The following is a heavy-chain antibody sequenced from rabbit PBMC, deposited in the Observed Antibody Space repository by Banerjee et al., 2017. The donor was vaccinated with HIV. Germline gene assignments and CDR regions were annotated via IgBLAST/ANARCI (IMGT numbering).Heavy chain of an antibody. J-gene: IGHJ4*01. V-gene: IGHV1S40*01. CDR2: IAGGSSGTT. CDR3: ARNNRL. Sequence: QSLEESGGDLVKPGASLTLTCTASGFSFSSSYYMCWVRQAPGKGLEWIACIAGGSSGTTYYASWAKGRFTISKTSSTTVTLQMTSLTATDTATYFCARNNRLWGPGTLVTVS. CDR1: GFSFSSSYY.